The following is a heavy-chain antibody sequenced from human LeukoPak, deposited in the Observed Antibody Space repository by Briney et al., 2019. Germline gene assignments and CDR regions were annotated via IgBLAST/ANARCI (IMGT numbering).Heavy chain of an antibody. CDR1: GGSISSYY. CDR2: IYYSGST. J-gene: IGHJ4*02. CDR3: ARDISPYSYGFGY. V-gene: IGHV4-39*07. Sequence: PSETLSLTCTVSGGSISSYYWGWIRQPPGKGLEWIGGIYYSGSTYYNPSLKSRVTIPLDTPKKQFSLKLSSLTAADTAVYYCARDISPYSYGFGYWGQGTLVTVSS. D-gene: IGHD5-18*01.